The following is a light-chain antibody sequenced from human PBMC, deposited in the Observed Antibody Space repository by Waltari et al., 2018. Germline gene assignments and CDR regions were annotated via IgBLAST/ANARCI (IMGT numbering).Light chain of an antibody. V-gene: IGLV2-14*01. CDR2: EVR. Sequence: QSALTHPASVSGSPGQSITISCTGTSSDVGGYNYVSWYQQHPGKAPKLMIFEVRNRPSGVSNRFSGAKSGNTASLTISGLQAEDEADYYCSSYISSSTLEVFGGGTRLTVL. CDR1: SSDVGGYNY. J-gene: IGLJ3*02. CDR3: SSYISSSTLEV.